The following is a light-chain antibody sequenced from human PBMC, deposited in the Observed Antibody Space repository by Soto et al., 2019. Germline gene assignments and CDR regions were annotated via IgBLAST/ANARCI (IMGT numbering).Light chain of an antibody. V-gene: IGLV2-14*03. J-gene: IGLJ1*01. CDR1: HSVIGYYNY. CDR2: DVG. CDR3: NSYREDHPRFYV. Sequence: QSALTQPASVSGSPGQSITISCTGTHSVIGYYNYVSWYQHVPGKAPKLLIYDVGSRPSGVSSRFSGSKSGNTASLAISGLQPEDEADYYCNSYREDHPRFYVFGTGTKVTVL.